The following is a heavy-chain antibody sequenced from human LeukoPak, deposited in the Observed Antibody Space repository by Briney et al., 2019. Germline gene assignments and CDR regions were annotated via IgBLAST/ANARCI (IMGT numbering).Heavy chain of an antibody. V-gene: IGHV1-18*01. CDR3: ARVRNYDGSTYDFDY. J-gene: IGHJ4*02. CDR2: ISAYSGKT. Sequence: ASVKVSCKASGYTFTNYGFSWVRQAPGQGVEWMGWISAYSGKTNYAQKFQGRVTMTTDTSTSTAYMELRSLRSDDTAVYYCARVRNYDGSTYDFDYWGQGTLVTVSS. D-gene: IGHD3-22*01. CDR1: GYTFTNYG.